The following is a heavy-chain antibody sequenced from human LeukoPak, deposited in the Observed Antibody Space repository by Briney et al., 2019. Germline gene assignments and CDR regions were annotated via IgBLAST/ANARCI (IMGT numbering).Heavy chain of an antibody. J-gene: IGHJ5*02. CDR2: MNPNSGNT. CDR3: ARYLLRRKSGLWFDP. CDR1: GGTFSSYA. V-gene: IGHV1-8*02. D-gene: IGHD1-26*01. Sequence: ASVKVSCTASGGTFSSYAISWVRQATGQGLEWMGWMNPNSGNTGYAQKFQGRVTMTRNTSISTAYMELSSLRSEDTAVCYCARYLLRRKSGLWFDPWGQGTLVTVSS.